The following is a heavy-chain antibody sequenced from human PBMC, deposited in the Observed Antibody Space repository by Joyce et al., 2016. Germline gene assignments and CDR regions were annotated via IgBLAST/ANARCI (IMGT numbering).Heavy chain of an antibody. J-gene: IGHJ5*02. V-gene: IGHV4-39*01. CDR1: GVSISNSTYS. CDR3: ARQTFYDFWSGPYGWFDP. D-gene: IGHD3-3*01. Sequence: QMQLQESGPGLVKPSETLSLTCSVSGVSISNSTYSWGWIRQPPGKGLEWIGSIHYSGVAYYNPSLKSRVTIAVDTSKQQFSVRLSSVTAADTAVYYCARQTFYDFWSGPYGWFDPWGQGTLVTVSS. CDR2: IHYSGVA.